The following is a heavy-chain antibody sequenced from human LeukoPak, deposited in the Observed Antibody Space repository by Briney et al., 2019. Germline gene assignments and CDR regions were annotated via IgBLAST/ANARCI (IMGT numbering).Heavy chain of an antibody. D-gene: IGHD5-12*01. CDR1: GFTFDDYG. CDR2: INWNGGST. V-gene: IGHV3-20*04. Sequence: GGSLRLSCAASGFTFDDYGMSWVRQAPGKGLECVSCINWNGGSTGYADSVKGRFTISRDNSKNTLYLQMNSLGAEDTAVYYCAKEQRGYSGYAVGSCFDPWGQGTLVTVSS. J-gene: IGHJ5*02. CDR3: AKEQRGYSGYAVGSCFDP.